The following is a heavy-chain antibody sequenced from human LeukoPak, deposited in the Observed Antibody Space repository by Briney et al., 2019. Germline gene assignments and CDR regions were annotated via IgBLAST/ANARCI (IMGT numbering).Heavy chain of an antibody. V-gene: IGHV3-23*01. CDR1: GLTFRNYV. D-gene: IGHD3-22*01. CDR2: ISGSGGSA. Sequence: GGSLRLSCAASGLTFRNYVVSWVRQAPGKGLEWVSAISGSGGSAYYADSVKGRFTISRDNSKNTLYLQMNSLRAEDTAVYYCAISSFYDTSGSYYFDFWGQGTLVTVSS. J-gene: IGHJ4*02. CDR3: AISSFYDTSGSYYFDF.